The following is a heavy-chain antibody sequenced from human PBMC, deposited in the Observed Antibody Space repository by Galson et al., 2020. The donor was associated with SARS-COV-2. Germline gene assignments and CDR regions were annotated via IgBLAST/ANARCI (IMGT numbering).Heavy chain of an antibody. J-gene: IGHJ2*01. CDR3: AREFQGGYYDTSGRPLGWDFDL. V-gene: IGHV4-38-2*02. CDR2: LYHSCST. D-gene: IGHD3-22*01. Sequence: SETLSLTCTVSGYSISSDYFWCWIRPPPGKRLEWIDSLYHSCSTYYTPSLKSRVTISVDTSKNQFSLRLSSVTAADTAVYYCAREFQGGYYDTSGRPLGWDFDLWGRGTLVTVSS. CDR1: GYSISSDYF.